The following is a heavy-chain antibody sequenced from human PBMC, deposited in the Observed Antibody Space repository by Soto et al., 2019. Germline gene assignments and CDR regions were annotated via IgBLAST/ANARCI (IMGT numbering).Heavy chain of an antibody. Sequence: GGSLRLSCAASGFTFSSYAMSWVRQAPGKGLEWVSATSGSGGSTYYADSVKGRFTISRDNSKNTLYLQMNSLRAEDTAVYYCAKPSAPRLGMDVWGQGTTVTVSS. J-gene: IGHJ6*02. CDR1: GFTFSSYA. V-gene: IGHV3-23*01. CDR2: TSGSGGST. D-gene: IGHD6-25*01. CDR3: AKPSAPRLGMDV.